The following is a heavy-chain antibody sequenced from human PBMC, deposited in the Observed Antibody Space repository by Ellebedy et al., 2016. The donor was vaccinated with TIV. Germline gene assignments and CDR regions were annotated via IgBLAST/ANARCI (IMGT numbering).Heavy chain of an antibody. CDR3: ARAPRSRSGSYERGYYYYGMDV. D-gene: IGHD3-10*01. CDR2: IYYSGNT. J-gene: IGHJ6*02. V-gene: IGHV4-59*01. CDR1: GGSISNYY. Sequence: SETLSLXCTVSGGSISNYYWSWIRQPPGKGLEWIGYIYYSGNTKYNPSLKSRVTISVDTSKNQFSLKLSSVTAADTAVYYCARAPRSRSGSYERGYYYYGMDVWGRGTTVTVSS.